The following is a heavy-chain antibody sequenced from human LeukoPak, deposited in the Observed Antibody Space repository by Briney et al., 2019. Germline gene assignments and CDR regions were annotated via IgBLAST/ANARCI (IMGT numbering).Heavy chain of an antibody. CDR2: IYYSGST. J-gene: IGHJ5*02. CDR1: GGSISSSSYY. CDR3: ARDRDGWFDP. D-gene: IGHD3-10*01. V-gene: IGHV4-39*02. Sequence: SETLSLTCTVSGGSISSSSYYWGWIRQPPGKGLEWIGSIYYSGSTYYNPSLKSRVTISVDTSKNQFSLKLSSVTAADTAVYYCARDRDGWFDPWGQGTLVTVSS.